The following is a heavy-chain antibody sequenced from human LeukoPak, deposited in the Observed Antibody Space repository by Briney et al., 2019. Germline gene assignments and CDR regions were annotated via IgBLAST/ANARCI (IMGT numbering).Heavy chain of an antibody. CDR2: ISGSGGST. V-gene: IGHV3-23*01. D-gene: IGHD5-18*01. CDR1: GFTFSSQA. CDR3: AKDGGYIWNVRGGFFDY. J-gene: IGHJ4*02. Sequence: GGSLRLSCAASGFTFSSQAVSWVRQAPGKGLEWVSGISGSGGSTYYADSVKGRFTISRDNSKNTLHLQMNSLRAEDTAVYYCAKDGGYIWNVRGGFFDYWGQGTLVTVSS.